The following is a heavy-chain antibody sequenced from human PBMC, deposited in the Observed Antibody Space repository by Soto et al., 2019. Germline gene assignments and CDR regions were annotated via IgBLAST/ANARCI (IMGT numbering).Heavy chain of an antibody. V-gene: IGHV4-31*03. CDR1: GGSISSGGYY. CDR2: IYYSGST. D-gene: IGHD3-22*01. Sequence: SETLSLTCTVSGGSISSGGYYWSWIRQHPGKGLEWIGYIYYSGSTYYNPSLKSRVTISVDTSKNQFSLKLSSVTAADTAVYYCARDGLGYYDSSGYYSGPDAFDIWGQGTMVTVSS. CDR3: ARDGLGYYDSSGYYSGPDAFDI. J-gene: IGHJ3*02.